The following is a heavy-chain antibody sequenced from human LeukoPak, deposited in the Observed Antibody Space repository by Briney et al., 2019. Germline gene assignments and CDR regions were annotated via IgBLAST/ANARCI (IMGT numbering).Heavy chain of an antibody. CDR2: IYPRGST. J-gene: IGHJ4*02. V-gene: IGHV4-30-2*01. Sequence: PSQTLSLTCAVSGGSISSGSYSWSWIRQPPGKGLEWIGYIYPRGSTYYNPSLRSRVILSLDKSANQFSLNLSSVTAADTAVYYCARFSPRAMGNYLDFWGQGTLVTVSS. D-gene: IGHD7-27*01. CDR3: ARFSPRAMGNYLDF. CDR1: GGSISSGSYS.